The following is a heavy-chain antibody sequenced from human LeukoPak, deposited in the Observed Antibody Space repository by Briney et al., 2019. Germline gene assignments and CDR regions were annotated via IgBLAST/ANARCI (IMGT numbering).Heavy chain of an antibody. CDR1: GYTFSSND. J-gene: IGHJ4*02. CDR3: AREGNRSSDSSASYPLDY. CDR2: MNPHSGNT. V-gene: IGHV1-8*01. Sequence: ASVKVSCKASGYTFSSNDINWVRQATGQGLEWMGWMNPHSGNTGCAQKFQGRVTITRNSSISTAYMELSSLRSEDTAVYYCAREGNRSSDSSASYPLDYWGQGTLVTVSS. D-gene: IGHD1-26*01.